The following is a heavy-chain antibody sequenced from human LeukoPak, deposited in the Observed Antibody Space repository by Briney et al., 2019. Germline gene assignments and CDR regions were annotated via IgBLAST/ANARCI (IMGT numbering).Heavy chain of an antibody. D-gene: IGHD2-8*02. CDR1: AFTFSSYV. J-gene: IGHJ4*02. Sequence: GGSLRLSCAASAFTFSSYVMHWVRQPPGKGLDWVSSIFPSGGEIHYADSVRGRFTISRDNSKSTLSLQMNSLRAEDTAIYYCATYRQVLLPFESWGQGTLVTVSS. CDR3: ATYRQVLLPFES. V-gene: IGHV3-23*01. CDR2: IFPSGGEI.